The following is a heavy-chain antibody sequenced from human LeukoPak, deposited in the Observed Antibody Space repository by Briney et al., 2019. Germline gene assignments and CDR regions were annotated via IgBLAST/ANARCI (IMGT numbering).Heavy chain of an antibody. CDR2: ISYDGSNK. Sequence: GGSLRLSCAASGFTFSSYAMHWVRQAPGKGLEWVAVISYDGSNKYYADSVKGRFTISRDNSKNTLYLQMNSLRAEDTAVYYCARGERFEYFDYWGQGTLVTVSS. CDR3: ARGERFEYFDY. V-gene: IGHV3-30*04. CDR1: GFTFSSYA. D-gene: IGHD3-10*01. J-gene: IGHJ4*02.